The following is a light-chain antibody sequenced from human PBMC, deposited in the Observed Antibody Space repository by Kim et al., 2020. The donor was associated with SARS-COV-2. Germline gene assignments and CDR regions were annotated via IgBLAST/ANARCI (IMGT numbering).Light chain of an antibody. J-gene: IGKJ1*01. CDR3: QQSYSFPWT. V-gene: IGKV1-39*01. CDR1: QTITSY. CDR2: TAS. Sequence: ASVGDRVTIYCRTSQTITSYLNWYQQKPGKAPKLLIYTASSLQSGVPSRFSGRGSGTDFTLTISSLQPEDFATYFCQQSYSFPWTFGQGTKVDIK.